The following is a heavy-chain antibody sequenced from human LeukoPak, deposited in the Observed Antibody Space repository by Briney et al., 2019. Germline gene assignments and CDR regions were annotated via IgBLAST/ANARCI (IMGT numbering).Heavy chain of an antibody. V-gene: IGHV3-15*01. CDR1: GFTFSNAW. J-gene: IGHJ4*02. CDR2: IKSKTDGGTT. D-gene: IGHD3-9*01. Sequence: PGGSLRLSCAASGFTFSNAWMSWVRQAPGKGLEWVGRIKSKTDGGTTDYAAPVKCRFTISRDDSKNTLYLQMNSLKTEDTAVYYCTTHPVLRYFDWLSYYFDYWGQGTLVTVSS. CDR3: TTHPVLRYFDWLSYYFDY.